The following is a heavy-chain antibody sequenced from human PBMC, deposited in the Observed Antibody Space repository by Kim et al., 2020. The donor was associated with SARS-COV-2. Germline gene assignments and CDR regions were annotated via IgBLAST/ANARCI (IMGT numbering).Heavy chain of an antibody. V-gene: IGHV3-23*01. Sequence: GGSLRLSCAASGFTFSRYAMSWVRQAPGKGLEWVSAISGSGGSTYYADSVKGRFTISRDNSKNTLYLQMNSLRAEDTAVYYCAKDLYYGSGSYRGYYYYGMDVWGQGTTVTVSS. CDR2: ISGSGGST. J-gene: IGHJ6*02. CDR3: AKDLYYGSGSYRGYYYYGMDV. D-gene: IGHD3-10*01. CDR1: GFTFSRYA.